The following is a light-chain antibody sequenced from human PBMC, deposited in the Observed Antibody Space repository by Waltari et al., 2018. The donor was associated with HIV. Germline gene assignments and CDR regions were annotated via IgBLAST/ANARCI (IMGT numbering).Light chain of an antibody. Sequence: DIMLTQSPATLSLSPGEGATLSCRASQSVGSYLAWYQHKPGQAPRLLIYDASNRATGIPARFSGGGSGTDFTLTISSLEPDDFALYYCQQRRSWPITFSQGTRIEIK. CDR1: QSVGSY. CDR3: QQRRSWPIT. V-gene: IGKV3-11*01. J-gene: IGKJ5*01. CDR2: DAS.